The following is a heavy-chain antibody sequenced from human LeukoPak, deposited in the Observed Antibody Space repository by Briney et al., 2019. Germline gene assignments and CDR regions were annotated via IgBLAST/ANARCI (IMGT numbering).Heavy chain of an antibody. CDR1: GYTLTELS. V-gene: IGHV1-24*01. CDR3: ATAAVGCCGGSCYSYFDY. Sequence: ASVKVSCKVSGYTLTELSMHWVRQAPGKGLEWMGGFDPEDGETIYAQKFQGRVTMTEDTSTDTAYMELSSLRSEDTAVYYCATAAVGCCGGSCYSYFDYWGQGTLVTVSS. J-gene: IGHJ4*02. CDR2: FDPEDGET. D-gene: IGHD2-15*01.